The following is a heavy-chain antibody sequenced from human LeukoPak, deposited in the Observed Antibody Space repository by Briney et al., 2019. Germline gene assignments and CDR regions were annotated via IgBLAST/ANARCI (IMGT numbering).Heavy chain of an antibody. CDR2: ISSSSSYI. J-gene: IGHJ3*02. CDR1: GFTFSSYS. D-gene: IGHD1-26*01. V-gene: IGHV3-21*03. CDR3: ARAIVGAISDAFDI. Sequence: GGSLRLSCAASGFTFSSYSMNWVRQAPGKGLEWVSSISSSSSYIYYADSVKGRFTISRDNAKNSLYLQMNSLRAEDTALYYCARAIVGAISDAFDIWGQGTMVTVSS.